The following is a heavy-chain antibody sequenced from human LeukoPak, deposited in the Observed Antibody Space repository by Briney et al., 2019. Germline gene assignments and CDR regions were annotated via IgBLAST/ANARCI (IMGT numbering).Heavy chain of an antibody. CDR3: ATNYYDSSGLTDY. Sequence: SETLSLTCTVSGCSISSYYWSWIRQPPGKGLEWIGYVYYSGSTNYNPSLKSRVTISVDTSKNQFSLKLSSVTAADTAVYYCATNYYDSSGLTDYWGQGTLVTVSS. CDR2: VYYSGST. V-gene: IGHV4-59*12. CDR1: GCSISSYY. J-gene: IGHJ4*02. D-gene: IGHD3-22*01.